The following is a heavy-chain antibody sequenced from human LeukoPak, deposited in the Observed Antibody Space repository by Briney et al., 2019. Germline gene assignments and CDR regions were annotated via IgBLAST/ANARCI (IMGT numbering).Heavy chain of an antibody. CDR2: IYSGGST. D-gene: IGHD1-7*01. CDR3: AGCRWNYHYFEH. CDR1: GFTVSGNY. Sequence: GGSLRLSCAASGFTVSGNYMTWVRQAPGKGLECVSVIYSGGSTYYADSVEGRFTISRDNSKNTLYLHMNSLRAEDTAVYYCAGCRWNYHYFEHWGQGTLVTVSS. J-gene: IGHJ4*02. V-gene: IGHV3-66*01.